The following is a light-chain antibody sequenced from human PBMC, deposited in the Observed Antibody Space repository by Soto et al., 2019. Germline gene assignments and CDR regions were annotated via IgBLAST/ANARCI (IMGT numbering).Light chain of an antibody. J-gene: IGKJ5*01. Sequence: DIQMTQSPASLSASVGDRVTITCRASQGISNYLAWYQQKPEKVPKLLIYAASTLQSGVPSRFSGSGSGTDFTLTITSLQPEDVATYYCQKYSSVITFGQGTRLEIK. V-gene: IGKV1-27*01. CDR1: QGISNY. CDR3: QKYSSVIT. CDR2: AAS.